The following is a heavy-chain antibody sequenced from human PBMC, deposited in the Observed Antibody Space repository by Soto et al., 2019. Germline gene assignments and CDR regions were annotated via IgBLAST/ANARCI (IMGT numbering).Heavy chain of an antibody. V-gene: IGHV4-31*03. CDR3: ANEGPQGGMDV. Sequence: QVQLQESGPGLVKPSQTLSLTCTVSGGSISSGGYYWSWIRQHPGKGLEWIGYIYYSGSTYYNPSLKSRVTISLDTSKNQSSLKLSSVTAADTAVYYCANEGPQGGMDVWGQGTTVTVSS. CDR1: GGSISSGGYY. CDR2: IYYSGST. J-gene: IGHJ6*02.